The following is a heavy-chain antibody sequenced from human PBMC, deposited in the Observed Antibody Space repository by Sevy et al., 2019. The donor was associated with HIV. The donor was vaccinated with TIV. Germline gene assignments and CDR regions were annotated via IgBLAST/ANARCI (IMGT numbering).Heavy chain of an antibody. V-gene: IGHV4-34*01. Sequence: SETLSLTCTVYGGSFSGYYWSWIRQPPGKGLEWIGEINHSGSTNYNPALNSRVTISVDTSKNQFSLKLSSVTAADTAVYYCARGSSAVTTSDWFDPWGQGTLVTVSS. D-gene: IGHD4-17*01. CDR1: GGSFSGYY. J-gene: IGHJ5*02. CDR3: ARGSSAVTTSDWFDP. CDR2: INHSGST.